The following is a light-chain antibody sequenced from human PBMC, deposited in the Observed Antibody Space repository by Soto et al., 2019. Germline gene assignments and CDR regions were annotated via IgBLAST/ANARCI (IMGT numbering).Light chain of an antibody. CDR2: AAS. CDR1: QGISSY. J-gene: IGKJ5*01. Sequence: IPLPQSPSSLSASVVSRVAVSFRASQGISSYLAWYQQKPGKAPKLLIYAASTLQSGVPSRFSGSGSGTDFTLTISSLQPEDFAPYYCQQLDSYPITFGQGTRLEIK. V-gene: IGKV1-9*01. CDR3: QQLDSYPIT.